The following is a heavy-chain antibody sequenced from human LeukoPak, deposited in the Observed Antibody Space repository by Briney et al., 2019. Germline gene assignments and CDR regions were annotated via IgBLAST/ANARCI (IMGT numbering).Heavy chain of an antibody. CDR2: IHPSGDT. CDR1: GGSFSHYY. V-gene: IGHV4-34*01. Sequence: SETLSLTCGVHGGSFSHYYRSWIRQSPGKGLEWIGEIHPSGDTNYNPSFKSRVTISVDTSKNQFSLKPTSVTAADTAVYYCARGEDRYKQGYWGQGTLVTVSS. D-gene: IGHD5-24*01. CDR3: ARGEDRYKQGY. J-gene: IGHJ4*02.